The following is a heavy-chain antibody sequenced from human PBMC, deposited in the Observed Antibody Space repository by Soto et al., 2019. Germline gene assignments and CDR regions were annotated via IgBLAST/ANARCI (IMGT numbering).Heavy chain of an antibody. CDR3: AKSPRQQWLGAYFDY. CDR2: ISWNSGSI. V-gene: IGHV3-9*01. CDR1: GFTFEDYA. D-gene: IGHD6-19*01. J-gene: IGHJ4*02. Sequence: GGSLRLSCASSGFTFEDYAMHLVRQAPGKGLEWVSGISWNSGSIGYADSVKGRFTISRDNAKNSLYLQMNSLRAEDTALYYCAKSPRQQWLGAYFDYWGQGTLVTVSS.